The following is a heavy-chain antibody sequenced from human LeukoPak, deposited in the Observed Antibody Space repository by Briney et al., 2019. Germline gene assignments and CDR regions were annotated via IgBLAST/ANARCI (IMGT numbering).Heavy chain of an antibody. CDR2: IKQDGSVK. D-gene: IGHD3-10*01. V-gene: IGHV3-7*01. CDR3: ARESMVRGSYYFDY. CDR1: GFSFTNYW. Sequence: GGSLRLSCAASGFSFTNYWMSWVRQAPGKGLEWVANIKQDGSVKYYVDSVKGRFTISRDNSKNTLYLQMNSLRAEDTAVYYCARESMVRGSYYFDYWGQGTLVTVSS. J-gene: IGHJ4*02.